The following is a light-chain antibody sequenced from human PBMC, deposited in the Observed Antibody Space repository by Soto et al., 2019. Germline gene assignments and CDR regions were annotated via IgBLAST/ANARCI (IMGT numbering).Light chain of an antibody. CDR3: SSYTTISTYV. V-gene: IGLV2-14*01. CDR1: SSDVGGYNY. Sequence: QSALTQPASVSGSPGQSITISCTGTSSDVGGYNYVSWYQQHPGKAPKLMLYEVSNRPSGVSNRFSGSKSGNTASLTISGFQAEDEADYYCSSYTTISTYVFGTGTKVTVL. CDR2: EVS. J-gene: IGLJ1*01.